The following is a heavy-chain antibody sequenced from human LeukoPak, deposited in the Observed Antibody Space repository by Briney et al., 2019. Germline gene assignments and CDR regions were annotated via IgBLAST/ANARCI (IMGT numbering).Heavy chain of an antibody. J-gene: IGHJ6*03. CDR1: GYTCTSYD. Sequence: ASVTVSCKASGYTCTSYDINWVRQATGQGREWMGWMNPNSGNTGYAQKFQGRVTMTRNTSISTAYMELSSLRPEDTAVYYCARGLDIVVVPAAISQNYYYYYMDVWGKGTTVTVSS. D-gene: IGHD2-2*03. CDR3: ARGLDIVVVPAAISQNYYYYYMDV. CDR2: MNPNSGNT. V-gene: IGHV1-8*01.